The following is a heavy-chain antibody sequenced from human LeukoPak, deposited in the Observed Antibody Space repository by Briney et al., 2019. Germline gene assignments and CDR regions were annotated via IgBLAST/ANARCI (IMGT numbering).Heavy chain of an antibody. D-gene: IGHD1-7*01. V-gene: IGHV3-21*01. CDR3: ASGTVGNYALDY. CDR2: IGTSGNNI. Sequence: PGGSLRLSCAASGLTFSRYNMNWVRQAPGKGLEWVSSIGTSGNNIYYTDSVKGRFTISRDNAKNSLYLQVDSLRVEDTAVYFCASGTVGNYALDYWGQGTLVTVSS. J-gene: IGHJ4*02. CDR1: GLTFSRYN.